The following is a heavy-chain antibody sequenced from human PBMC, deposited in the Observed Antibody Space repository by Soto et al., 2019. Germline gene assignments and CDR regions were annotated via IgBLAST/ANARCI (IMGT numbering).Heavy chain of an antibody. Sequence: QVQLLQSGAEVKKPGASVKVSCKASGYTFYSYDITWVRQAPGQGREWMGTISAYNDKTNSTQTLQGRVTMTIDKATATAYMELKNLTSEDTAVYYCARARATVTTERALGYWGQGTLVTVSS. D-gene: IGHD4-17*01. V-gene: IGHV1-18*01. CDR3: ARARATVTTERALGY. J-gene: IGHJ4*02. CDR2: ISAYNDKT. CDR1: GYTFYSYD.